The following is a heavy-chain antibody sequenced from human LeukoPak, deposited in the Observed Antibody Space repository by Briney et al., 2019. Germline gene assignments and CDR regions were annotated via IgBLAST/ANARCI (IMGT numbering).Heavy chain of an antibody. Sequence: PGGSLRLSCAASGFTFSGFAMSWVRGTPGEGLEWVSGISGSGDNTLYADSVKGRFTISRDNSKNTLYLEMNSLRAEDTAIYYCAKMKGHPLPNYYTDGWVQGTTVTVSS. J-gene: IGHJ6*03. V-gene: IGHV3-23*01. CDR1: GFTFSGFA. CDR3: AKMKGHPLPNYYTDG. CDR2: ISGSGDNT.